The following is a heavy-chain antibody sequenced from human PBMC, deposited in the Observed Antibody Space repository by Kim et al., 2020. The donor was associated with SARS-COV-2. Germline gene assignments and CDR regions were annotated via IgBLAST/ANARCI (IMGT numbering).Heavy chain of an antibody. V-gene: IGHV1-69*04. J-gene: IGHJ3*02. Sequence: EQKCQGRVTITADKSTSTAYMELSSLRSEDTAVYYCARDGSSNGDDAFDIWGQGTMVTVSS. CDR3: ARDGSSNGDDAFDI. D-gene: IGHD1-26*01.